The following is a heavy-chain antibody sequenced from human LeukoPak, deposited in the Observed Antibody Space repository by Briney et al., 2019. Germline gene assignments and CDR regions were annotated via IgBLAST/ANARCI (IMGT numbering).Heavy chain of an antibody. CDR3: VRDKEEGSNTGSVFDV. V-gene: IGHV3-48*04. CDR2: ISSSGSTI. Sequence: GGSLRLSCAASGFTFSSYSMNWVRQAPGKGLEWVSYISSSGSTIYYADSVKGRFTISRDNAKNSLYLQMNSLGAEDTAVYYCVRDKEEGSNTGSVFDVWGQGTMVTVSS. J-gene: IGHJ3*01. CDR1: GFTFSSYS. D-gene: IGHD1-26*01.